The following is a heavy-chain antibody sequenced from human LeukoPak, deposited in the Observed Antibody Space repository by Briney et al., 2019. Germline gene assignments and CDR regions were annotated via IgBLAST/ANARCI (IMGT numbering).Heavy chain of an antibody. V-gene: IGHV4-39*07. D-gene: IGHD6-19*01. Sequence: SETLSLTCSVSGGSISSSSYYWGWIRQPPGKGLEWIGSISYTGSTSYNPSLKSRVSISVDTSKNQFSLKLSSVTAADTAVYYCARGLSYRSPYFDYWGQGTLVTVSS. CDR3: ARGLSYRSPYFDY. J-gene: IGHJ4*02. CDR1: GGSISSSSYY. CDR2: ISYTGST.